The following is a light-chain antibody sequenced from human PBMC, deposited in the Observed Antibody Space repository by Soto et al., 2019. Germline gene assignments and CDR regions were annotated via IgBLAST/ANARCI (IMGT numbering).Light chain of an antibody. Sequence: VMTQSPTTLSVSPGERATLSCRASHSVGSNLAWYQQNPGQAPRPLIYGASTRATGVPARFSGSGSATQFTLTISSLQSEDFGFYYCQQYKQWPVAFGGGTKVEIK. CDR1: HSVGSN. V-gene: IGKV3-15*01. CDR2: GAS. CDR3: QQYKQWPVA. J-gene: IGKJ4*01.